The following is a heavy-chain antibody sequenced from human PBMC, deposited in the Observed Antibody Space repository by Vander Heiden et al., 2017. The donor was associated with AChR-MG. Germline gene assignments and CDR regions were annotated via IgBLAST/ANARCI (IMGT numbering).Heavy chain of an antibody. CDR1: GFTFSSYW. CDR3: ARGHSSGYQLLYATMDYYYYYGMDV. CDR2: IKQDGSEK. D-gene: IGHD2-2*02. Sequence: EVQLVESGGGLVQPGGSLRLSCAASGFTFSSYWMSWVRQAPGKGLEWVANIKQDGSEKYYVDSVKGRFTISRDNAKNSLYLQMNSLRAEDTAVYYCARGHSSGYQLLYATMDYYYYYGMDVWGQGTTVTVSS. V-gene: IGHV3-7*01. J-gene: IGHJ6*02.